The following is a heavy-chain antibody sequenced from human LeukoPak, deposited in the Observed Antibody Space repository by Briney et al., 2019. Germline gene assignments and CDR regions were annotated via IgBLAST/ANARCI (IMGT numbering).Heavy chain of an antibody. CDR3: ARDSGTTGEVKFDP. D-gene: IGHD3-10*01. CDR1: GGSISSYY. CDR2: IYYSGST. Sequence: SETLSLTCTVSGGSISSYYWSWIRQPPGKGLEWIGYIYYSGSTNYNPSLKSRVTMSIDTSNNQFSLRLRFVTAADTAVYYCARDSGTTGEVKFDPWGQGTLVTVSS. V-gene: IGHV4-59*12. J-gene: IGHJ5*02.